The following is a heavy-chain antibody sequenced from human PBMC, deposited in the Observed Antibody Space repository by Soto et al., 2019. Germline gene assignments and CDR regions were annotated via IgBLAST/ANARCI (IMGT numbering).Heavy chain of an antibody. CDR3: ARAPILVSVTLHENYFDS. Sequence: VKVSFQASVGTFSNSGISWVRQAPGQGLEWMGGIIPTFDTTNYAQKLQGRITIIADESTNTVYMELSNLRSADTGVYYCARAPILVSVTLHENYFDSWGQGTLVTVSS. J-gene: IGHJ4*02. CDR2: IIPTFDTT. V-gene: IGHV1-69*13. CDR1: VGTFSNSG. D-gene: IGHD2-21*02.